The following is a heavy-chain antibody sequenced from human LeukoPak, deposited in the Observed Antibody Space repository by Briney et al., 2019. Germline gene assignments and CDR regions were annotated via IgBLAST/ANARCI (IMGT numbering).Heavy chain of an antibody. Sequence: GESLKISCKGSGYGFTSYWIGWVRQMPGKGLEWMGIIYPGDSDTRYSPSFQGQVTISADKSISTAYLQWSSLKASDTAMYYCARSKRWPSNAFDIWGQGTMVTVSS. CDR1: GYGFTSYW. CDR2: IYPGDSDT. CDR3: ARSKRWPSNAFDI. J-gene: IGHJ3*02. D-gene: IGHD2-15*01. V-gene: IGHV5-51*01.